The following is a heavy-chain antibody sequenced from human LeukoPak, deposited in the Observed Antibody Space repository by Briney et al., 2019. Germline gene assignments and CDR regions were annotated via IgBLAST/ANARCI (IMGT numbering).Heavy chain of an antibody. Sequence: GGSLRLSCAASGFTFSSYAMSWVRQAPGKGLEWVSAISGSGGSTYYADSVKDRFTISRDNSKNTLYLQMNSLRAEDTAVYYCAKGTVAGPDLSDYWGQGTLVTVSS. CDR1: GFTFSSYA. CDR3: AKGTVAGPDLSDY. J-gene: IGHJ4*02. V-gene: IGHV3-23*01. D-gene: IGHD6-19*01. CDR2: ISGSGGST.